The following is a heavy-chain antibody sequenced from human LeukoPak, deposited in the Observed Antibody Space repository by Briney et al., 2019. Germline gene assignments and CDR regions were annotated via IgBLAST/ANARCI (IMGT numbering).Heavy chain of an antibody. Sequence: GGSLRLSCAASGFTFSSYSMNWVRQAPGKGLEWVSHISSSSSTIYYADSVKGRFTISRDNAKNSLYLQMNSLRAEDTAVYYCARRTVTTLGAFDIWGQGTMVTVSS. V-gene: IGHV3-48*04. CDR2: ISSSSSTI. CDR1: GFTFSSYS. CDR3: ARRTVTTLGAFDI. D-gene: IGHD4-17*01. J-gene: IGHJ3*02.